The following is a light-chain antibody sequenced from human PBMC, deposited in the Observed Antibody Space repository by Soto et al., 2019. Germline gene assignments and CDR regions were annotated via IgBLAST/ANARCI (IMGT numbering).Light chain of an antibody. CDR2: EVS. V-gene: IGLV2-14*01. CDR1: RSDVGGYKY. Sequence: QSALTQPASVSGSPGQSITISCTGTRSDVGGYKYVSWYQQHPGKAPKLIIYEVSRRPSGVSNRFSGSKSGNTASLTISGLQAEDAADFYCSSYTNINTWVFGGGTKLTVL. CDR3: SSYTNINTWV. J-gene: IGLJ3*02.